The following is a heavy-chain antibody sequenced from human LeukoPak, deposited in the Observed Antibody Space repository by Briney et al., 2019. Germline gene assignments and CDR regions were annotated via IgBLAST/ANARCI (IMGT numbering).Heavy chain of an antibody. CDR2: ISSSGSTI. V-gene: IGHV3-48*03. J-gene: IGHJ4*02. Sequence: GGSLRLSCAASGFTFSSYEMNWVRQAPGKGLEWVSYISSSGSTIYYADSVKGRFTISRDNAKNSLYLQMNSLRAEDTAVYHCTNWPTSDYWGQGTLVTVSS. D-gene: IGHD1-1*01. CDR1: GFTFSSYE. CDR3: TNWPTSDY.